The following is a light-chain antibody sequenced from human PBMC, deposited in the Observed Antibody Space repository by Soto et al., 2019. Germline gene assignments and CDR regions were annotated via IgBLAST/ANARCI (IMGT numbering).Light chain of an antibody. Sequence: QSALTQPPSASGSPGQSVAISCTGTSSDVGGNNYVSWYQQHPGKAPKLMVYEVTKRPSGVPDRFSGSKSGNTASLTVSGLQAEEEADYYCSSYAGSNNVIFGGGTQLTVL. CDR3: SSYAGSNNVI. J-gene: IGLJ2*01. CDR1: SSDVGGNNY. CDR2: EVT. V-gene: IGLV2-8*01.